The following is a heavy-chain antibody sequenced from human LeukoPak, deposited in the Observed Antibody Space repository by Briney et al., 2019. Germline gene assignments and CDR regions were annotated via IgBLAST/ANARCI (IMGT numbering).Heavy chain of an antibody. CDR3: ASRLYTVIMDV. CDR1: GFTFSTYE. Sequence: GGSLRLSCAASGFTFSTYEMNWVRQAPGKGLEWISYISGTGKTIFYAASVTGRFTISRDNAQNSLYLQMDSLRAEDTAIYYCASRLYTVIMDVWGQGATVTVSS. CDR2: ISGTGKTI. D-gene: IGHD2-2*02. J-gene: IGHJ6*01. V-gene: IGHV3-48*03.